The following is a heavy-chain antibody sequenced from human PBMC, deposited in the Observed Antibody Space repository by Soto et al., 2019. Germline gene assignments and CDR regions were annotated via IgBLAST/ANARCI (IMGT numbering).Heavy chain of an antibody. J-gene: IGHJ4*02. D-gene: IGHD3-22*01. Sequence: SGGSLRLSCAASGFTFSSYAMSWVRQAPGKGLEWVSAISGSGGSTYYADSVKGRFTISRDNSKNTLYLQMNSLRAEDTAVYYCARSMIVVVITYYFDYWGQGXLVTVYS. V-gene: IGHV3-23*01. CDR1: GFTFSSYA. CDR3: ARSMIVVVITYYFDY. CDR2: ISGSGGST.